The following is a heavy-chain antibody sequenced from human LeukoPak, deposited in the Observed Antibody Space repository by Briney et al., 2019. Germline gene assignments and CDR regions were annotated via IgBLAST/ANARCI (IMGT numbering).Heavy chain of an antibody. D-gene: IGHD3-16*02. CDR3: AKEVVEGELSPLTGFDY. J-gene: IGHJ4*02. V-gene: IGHV3-30-3*01. Sequence: GGSLRLSCAASGFTFSSYAMHWVRQAPGKGLEWVAVISYDGGNKYYADSVKGRFTISRDNSKNTLYLQMNSLRAEDTAVYYCAKEVVEGELSPLTGFDYWGQGTLVTVSS. CDR2: ISYDGGNK. CDR1: GFTFSSYA.